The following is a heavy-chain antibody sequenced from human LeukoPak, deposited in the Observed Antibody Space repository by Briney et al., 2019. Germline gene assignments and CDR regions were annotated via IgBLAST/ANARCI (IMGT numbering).Heavy chain of an antibody. CDR2: INSDGTAT. CDR3: VLYGLGSPH. D-gene: IGHD3-10*01. J-gene: IGHJ4*02. Sequence: PGGSLRFSCAASGFSFSIYYMHWVRQAPGKGLVWVSRINSDGTATVYADSVRGRFTISRDNAKNTLYLQMNSLRAEDTAVYYCVLYGLGSPHWGQGTLVTVSS. V-gene: IGHV3-74*01. CDR1: GFSFSIYY.